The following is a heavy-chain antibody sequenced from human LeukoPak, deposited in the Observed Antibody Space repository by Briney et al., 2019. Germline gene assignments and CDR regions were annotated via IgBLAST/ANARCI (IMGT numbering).Heavy chain of an antibody. CDR1: GGSISSGSGDYY. CDR2: IHYRGST. J-gene: IGHJ4*02. CDR3: ARARETYYYDSTAYYFLYYFDY. Sequence: KTSETLSLTCTVSGGSISSGSGDYYWSWIRQPPGTGLEWIGHIHYRGSTYYNPSLKSRVTISLDTSKNQVSLEMSSVTAADTAVYYCARARETYYYDSTAYYFLYYFDYWGQGTRAIVSS. V-gene: IGHV4-30-4*01. D-gene: IGHD3-22*01.